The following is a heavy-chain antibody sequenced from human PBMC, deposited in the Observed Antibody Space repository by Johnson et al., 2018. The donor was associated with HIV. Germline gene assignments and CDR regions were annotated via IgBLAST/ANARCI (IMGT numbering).Heavy chain of an antibody. CDR3: ARDHSGYGYGYRVGAFDI. Sequence: QVQLVESGGGVVQPGRSLRLSCAASGFTFTNYPMHWVRQAPGKGLEWVAVISFDGNNKYYADSVKGRFTISRENAKDSLYFQMTNLSAGETAVLCCARDHSGYGYGYRVGAFDIWGQGTMVTVSS. CDR1: GFTFTNYP. J-gene: IGHJ3*02. D-gene: IGHD5-18*01. CDR2: ISFDGNNK. V-gene: IGHV3-30*14.